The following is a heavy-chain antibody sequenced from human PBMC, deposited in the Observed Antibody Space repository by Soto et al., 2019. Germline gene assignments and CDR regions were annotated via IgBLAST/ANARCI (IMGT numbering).Heavy chain of an antibody. D-gene: IGHD5-12*01. CDR1: GGTFSSYA. CDR3: VRVVAIPGYPDN. Sequence: QVQLVQSGAELRQPASSVKVSCKTSGGTFSSYAISWVRQAPGQGLEWMGGIVPIVDTSTYAQKFQGRVTITAAESTSTVYLELSSLRSDDTAVYYCVRVVAIPGYPDNWGQGTLVTVSS. CDR2: IVPIVDTS. J-gene: IGHJ4*02. V-gene: IGHV1-69*12.